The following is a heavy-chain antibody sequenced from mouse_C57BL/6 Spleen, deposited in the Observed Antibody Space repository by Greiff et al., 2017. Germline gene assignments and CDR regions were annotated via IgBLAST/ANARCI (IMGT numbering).Heavy chain of an antibody. V-gene: IGHV1-59*01. Sequence: QVQLKQPGAELVRPGTSVTLSCKASGYTFTSYWMHWVKQRPGQGLEWIGVIDPSDSYTNYNQKFKGKATLTVDPSSSTAYMQLSSLTSEDSAVYYCARTGTDYAMDYWGQGTSVTVSS. CDR1: GYTFTSYW. D-gene: IGHD4-1*01. J-gene: IGHJ4*01. CDR2: IDPSDSYT. CDR3: ARTGTDYAMDY.